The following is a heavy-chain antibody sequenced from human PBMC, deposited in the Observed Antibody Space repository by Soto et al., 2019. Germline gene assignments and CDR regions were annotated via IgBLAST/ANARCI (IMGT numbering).Heavy chain of an antibody. D-gene: IGHD2-2*01. J-gene: IGHJ4*02. Sequence: PSETLSLTCTVSGGSISSGGYYWSWIRQHPGKGLEWIGYIYYSGSTYYNPSLKSRVTISVDTSKNQFSLKLSSVTAADTAVYYCARGSVDGFDYWGQGTLVTVSS. CDR3: ARGSVDGFDY. V-gene: IGHV4-31*03. CDR2: IYYSGST. CDR1: GGSISSGGYY.